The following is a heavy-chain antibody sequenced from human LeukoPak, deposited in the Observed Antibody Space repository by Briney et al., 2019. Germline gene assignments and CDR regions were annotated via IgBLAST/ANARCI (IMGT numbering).Heavy chain of an antibody. Sequence: EALVKVSCKASGYTFTSYDINWVRQATGQGLEWMGWMNPNSGNTGYAQKFQGRVTITRNTSISTAYMELSSLRSEDTAVYYCARGGELSAWFDPWGQGTLVTVSS. CDR2: MNPNSGNT. J-gene: IGHJ5*02. V-gene: IGHV1-8*03. CDR1: GYTFTSYD. CDR3: ARGGELSAWFDP. D-gene: IGHD1-26*01.